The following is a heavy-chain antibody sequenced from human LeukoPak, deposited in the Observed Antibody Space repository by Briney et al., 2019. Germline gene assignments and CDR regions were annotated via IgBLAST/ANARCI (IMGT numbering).Heavy chain of an antibody. CDR1: GGSINSY. V-gene: IGHV4-4*07. J-gene: IGHJ4*02. CDR2: ISGSGTI. CDR3: VRGHRDNWHLDFAH. D-gene: IGHD1-20*01. Sequence: SETLSLTCTVSGGSINSYWSWIRQPAGKGLEWIGRISGSGTITYNPALQSRLSISIDTSKNQFSLKLMSVTAADTAVYYCVRGHRDNWHLDFAHWGQGTLVTVSS.